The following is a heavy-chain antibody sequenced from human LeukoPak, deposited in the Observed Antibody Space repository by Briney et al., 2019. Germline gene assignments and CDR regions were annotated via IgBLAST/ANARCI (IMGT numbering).Heavy chain of an antibody. D-gene: IGHD2-21*02. CDR1: GVSISSSNW. CDR3: ARELRWGHNWFDP. J-gene: IGHJ5*02. CDR2: IYHSGST. V-gene: IGHV4-4*02. Sequence: SETLSLTCAVSGVSISSSNWWSWVRQPPGKGLEWIGEIYHSGSTNYNPSLKSRVTISVDKSKNQFSLKLSSVTAADTAVYYCARELRWGHNWFDPWGQGTLVTVSS.